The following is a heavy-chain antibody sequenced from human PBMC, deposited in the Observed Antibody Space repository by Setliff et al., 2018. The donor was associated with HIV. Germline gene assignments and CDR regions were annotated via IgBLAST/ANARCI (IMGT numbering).Heavy chain of an antibody. CDR2: ISGSGGST. Sequence: GGSLRLSCAASGFTFSSYAMSWVRQAPGKGLEWVSAISGSGGSTYYADSVKGRFTISRDNSKNSLYLEMNSLRAEDTAVYYCARDGASLAARTYNYYYMDVWGKGTTGTVSS. CDR3: ARDGASLAARTYNYYYMDV. J-gene: IGHJ6*03. D-gene: IGHD6-6*01. CDR1: GFTFSSYA. V-gene: IGHV3-23*01.